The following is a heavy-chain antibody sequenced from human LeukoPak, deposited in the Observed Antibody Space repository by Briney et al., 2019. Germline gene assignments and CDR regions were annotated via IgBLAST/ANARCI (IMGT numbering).Heavy chain of an antibody. CDR2: MHPNSGNT. Sequence: GASVKVSCKASGYTFTSYDTNWVRHATGQGLGWMGWMHPNSGNTGYAQKLQGRVTITRNTSISTAYMELSSLRSEDTAVYYCAREFTMVRGHGRDYYYYYMDVWGKGTTVTVSS. J-gene: IGHJ6*03. CDR1: GYTFTSYD. D-gene: IGHD3-10*01. V-gene: IGHV1-8*03. CDR3: AREFTMVRGHGRDYYYYYMDV.